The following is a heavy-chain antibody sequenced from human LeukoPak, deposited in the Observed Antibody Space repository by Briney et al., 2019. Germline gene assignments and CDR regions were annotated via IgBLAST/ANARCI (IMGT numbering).Heavy chain of an antibody. V-gene: IGHV3-13*01. D-gene: IGHD1-1*01. CDR2: IGTASDT. CDR1: GFTFSSFD. CDR3: ARGPPRGKYYYMDV. Sequence: GGSLRLSCAPSGFTFSSFDMHCVRQPTGQGLEWVSTIGTASDTYYPGSVEGRFTLSRDNAKNSLYLQMNSLTAGDTAVYYCARGPPRGKYYYMDVWGKGTTVTVSS. J-gene: IGHJ6*03.